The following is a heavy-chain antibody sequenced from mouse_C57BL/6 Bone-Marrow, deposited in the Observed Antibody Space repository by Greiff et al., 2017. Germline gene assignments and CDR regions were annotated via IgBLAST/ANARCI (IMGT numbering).Heavy chain of an antibody. Sequence: QVQLQQPGAELVRPGTSVKLSCKASGYTFTSYWMHWVKQRPGQGLEWIGVFDPSDSYTNYNQKFKGKATLTVDTSSSTAYMQLCSLTSEDSAVYYCARPSYYYGSSYREYFDYWGQGAPLTVSS. CDR3: ARPSYYYGSSYREYFDY. CDR2: FDPSDSYT. D-gene: IGHD1-1*01. V-gene: IGHV1-59*01. CDR1: GYTFTSYW. J-gene: IGHJ2*01.